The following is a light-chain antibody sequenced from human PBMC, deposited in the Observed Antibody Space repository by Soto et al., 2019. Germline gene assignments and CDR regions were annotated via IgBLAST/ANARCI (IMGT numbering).Light chain of an antibody. J-gene: IGKJ3*01. Sequence: AIRMTQSPSSLSASTGDRVTITCRASQGISSYLAWYQQKPGKAPKLLIYAASTLQSGVPSRFSGSGSGTDFTLTISCLQSEDFATYYRQQYYSYPSFTFGPGTKVDIK. CDR1: QGISSY. CDR3: QQYYSYPSFT. V-gene: IGKV1-8*01. CDR2: AAS.